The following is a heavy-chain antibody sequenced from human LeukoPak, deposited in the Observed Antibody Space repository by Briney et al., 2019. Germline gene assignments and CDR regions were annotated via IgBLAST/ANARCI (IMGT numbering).Heavy chain of an antibody. D-gene: IGHD2-2*02. Sequence: GGSLRLSCAASGFTLSSYGMHWVRQAPGKGLEWVAFIRYDGSNKYYADSVKGRFTISRDNSKNTLYLQMNSLRAEDAAVYYCAKVYCSSTSCYTPEYFQHWGQGTLVTVSS. V-gene: IGHV3-30*02. CDR1: GFTLSSYG. CDR3: AKVYCSSTSCYTPEYFQH. CDR2: IRYDGSNK. J-gene: IGHJ1*01.